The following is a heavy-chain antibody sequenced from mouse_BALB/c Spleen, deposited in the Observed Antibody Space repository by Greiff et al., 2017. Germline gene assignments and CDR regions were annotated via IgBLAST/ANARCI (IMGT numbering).Heavy chain of an antibody. J-gene: IGHJ1*01. CDR1: EYEFPSHD. V-gene: IGHV5-2*01. Sequence: EVKVVESGGGLVQPGESLKLSCESNEYEFPSHDMSWVRKTPEKRLELVAAINSDGGSTYYPDTMERRFIISRDNTKKTLYLQMSSLRSEDTALYYCARHGDYGSSYGYWYFDVWGAGTTVTVSS. CDR2: INSDGGST. D-gene: IGHD1-1*01. CDR3: ARHGDYGSSYGYWYFDV.